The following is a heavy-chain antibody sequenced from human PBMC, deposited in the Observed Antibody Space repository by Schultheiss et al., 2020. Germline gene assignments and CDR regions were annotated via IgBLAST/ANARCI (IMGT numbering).Heavy chain of an antibody. Sequence: GESLKISCAASGFTVSSNYMSWVRQAPGKGLEWVSVIYSGGSTYYADSVKGRFTISRDNAKNSLYLQMNSLRAEDTAVYYCARVSYDFWSGYSKDAFDIWGQGTMVTVSS. CDR2: IYSGGST. V-gene: IGHV3-53*01. J-gene: IGHJ3*02. CDR1: GFTVSSNY. CDR3: ARVSYDFWSGYSKDAFDI. D-gene: IGHD3-3*01.